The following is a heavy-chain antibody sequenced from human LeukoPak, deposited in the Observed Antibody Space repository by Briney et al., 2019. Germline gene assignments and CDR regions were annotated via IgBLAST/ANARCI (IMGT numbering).Heavy chain of an antibody. V-gene: IGHV1-69*05. CDR1: GGTFSSYA. CDR3: VLEGNWNYIARLGITGFDP. J-gene: IGHJ5*02. D-gene: IGHD1-7*01. CDR2: IIPIFGTA. Sequence: SVKVSCKASGGTFSSYAISWVRQAPGQGLEWMGRIIPIFGTANYAQKFQGRVTITTDESTSTAYMELSSLRSEDTAVYYCVLEGNWNYIARLGITGFDPWAREPWSPSPQ.